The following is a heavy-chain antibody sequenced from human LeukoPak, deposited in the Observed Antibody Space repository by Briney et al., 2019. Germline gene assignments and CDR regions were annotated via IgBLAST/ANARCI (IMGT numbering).Heavy chain of an antibody. Sequence: PSETLSLTCTVSGVSINSGTYYWSWIRQPAGKGLEWIGRVYTSGSTNYNPSLKSRVTISLDTSKNQVSLKLNSVTAADTAVYYCAREPNWFDPWGQGTLVTVSS. CDR1: GVSINSGTYY. J-gene: IGHJ5*02. CDR2: VYTSGST. V-gene: IGHV4-61*02. CDR3: AREPNWFDP.